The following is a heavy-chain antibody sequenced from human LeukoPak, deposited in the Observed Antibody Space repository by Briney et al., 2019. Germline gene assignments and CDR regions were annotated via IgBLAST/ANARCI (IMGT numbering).Heavy chain of an antibody. CDR1: GYSISSGYY. V-gene: IGHV4-38-2*02. CDR3: ARGNPSYGSGSYYNEEAFDI. CDR2: IYYSGST. Sequence: SETLSLTCTVSGYSISSGYYWGWIRQPPGKGLEWIGSIYYSGSTYYNPSLKSRVTISVDTSKNQFSLKLSSVTAADTAVYYCARGNPSYGSGSYYNEEAFDIWGQGTMVTVSS. D-gene: IGHD3-10*01. J-gene: IGHJ3*02.